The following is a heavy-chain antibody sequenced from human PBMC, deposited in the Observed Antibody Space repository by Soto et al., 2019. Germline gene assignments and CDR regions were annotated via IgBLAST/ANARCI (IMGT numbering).Heavy chain of an antibody. CDR1: EFTFRTNA. CDR2: VSYDGSNQ. D-gene: IGHD6-19*01. V-gene: IGHV3-30*18. J-gene: IGHJ6*02. Sequence: QVRGLESGGGWSRLGGPLRLPCAPYEFTFRTNALHWVPQAPGRGRDGVAVVSYDGSNQYYADSVRGRFTISRDNSKNTLYLQMSSLRAEDTALYYCAKDLGVQQWVYYALDDWGQGTAVTVSS. CDR3: AKDLGVQQWVYYALDD.